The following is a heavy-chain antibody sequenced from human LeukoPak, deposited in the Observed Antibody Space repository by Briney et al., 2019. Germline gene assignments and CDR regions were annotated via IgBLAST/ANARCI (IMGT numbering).Heavy chain of an antibody. D-gene: IGHD1-1*01. J-gene: IGHJ3*02. CDR1: GGSISSYY. V-gene: IGHV4-4*07. Sequence: SETLSLTCTVSGGSISSYYWSWIRQPAGRGLEWIGRIYTSGSTNYNPSLKSRVTMSVGTSKNQFSLKLSSVTAADTAVYYCARDPWNDDAFDIWGQGTMVTVSS. CDR2: IYTSGST. CDR3: ARDPWNDDAFDI.